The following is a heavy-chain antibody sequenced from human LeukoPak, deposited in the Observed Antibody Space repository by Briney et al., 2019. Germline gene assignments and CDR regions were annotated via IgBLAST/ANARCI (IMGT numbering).Heavy chain of an antibody. J-gene: IGHJ4*02. Sequence: GGSLRLSCATSGFTFRTTGVHWVRQGPGKGLECVALMSSDGIKTYYADTVKGRFTVSRDSSKDILYLQMNSLRDDDTAMYYCAKDHAGSGRAFEYWGQGTRVTVSS. CDR1: GFTFRTTG. CDR3: AKDHAGSGRAFEY. CDR2: MSSDGIKT. D-gene: IGHD3-10*01. V-gene: IGHV3-30*04.